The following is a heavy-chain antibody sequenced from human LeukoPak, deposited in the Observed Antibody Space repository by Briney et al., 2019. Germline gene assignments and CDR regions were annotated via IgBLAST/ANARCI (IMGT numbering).Heavy chain of an antibody. Sequence: SETLSLTCAVYGGSFSGYYWGWIRQPPGKGLEWTGSIYYSGSTYYNPSLQSRVTISVDTSKNQFSLKLSSVTAADTAVYYCARDYYDSSGYYYFDYWDQGTLVTVSS. CDR1: GGSFSGYY. V-gene: IGHV4-34*01. CDR3: ARDYYDSSGYYYFDY. D-gene: IGHD3-22*01. J-gene: IGHJ4*02. CDR2: IYYSGST.